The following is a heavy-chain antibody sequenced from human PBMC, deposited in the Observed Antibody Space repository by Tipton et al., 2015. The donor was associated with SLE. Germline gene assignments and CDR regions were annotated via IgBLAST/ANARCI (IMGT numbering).Heavy chain of an antibody. CDR2: IYYSGST. CDR1: GGSISSSSYY. Sequence: TLSLTCTVSGGSISSSSYYWGWIRQPPGKGLEWIGSIYYSGSTYYNPSLKSRVTMSVDTSRDQFSLTLNSVTAADTGIYYCARGREWNWSPYYMDVWGKGTTVTVSS. J-gene: IGHJ6*03. CDR3: ARGREWNWSPYYMDV. D-gene: IGHD1-1*01. V-gene: IGHV4-39*07.